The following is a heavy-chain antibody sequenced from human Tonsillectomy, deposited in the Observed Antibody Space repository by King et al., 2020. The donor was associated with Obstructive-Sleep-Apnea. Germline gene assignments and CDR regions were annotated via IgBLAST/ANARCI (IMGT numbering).Heavy chain of an antibody. CDR1: GLTLSNTW. CDR3: TTGMLELRRTYYYYGSDV. V-gene: IGHV3-15*01. Sequence: VQLQESGGGLIKPGGSLRLSCTASGLTLSNTWMSWVRQPPGKGLEWVGHIKSKTDRGTPDYAAPVKGRFTISRDDSTDTVYLHMNSLKSEDTAVYYCTTGMLELRRTYYYYGSDVWGHGTTVTVSS. D-gene: IGHD1-7*01. CDR2: IKSKTDRGTP. J-gene: IGHJ6*02.